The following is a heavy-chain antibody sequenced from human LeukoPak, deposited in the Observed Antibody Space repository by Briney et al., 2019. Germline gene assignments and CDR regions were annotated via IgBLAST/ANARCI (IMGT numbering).Heavy chain of an antibody. CDR2: INHSGSA. V-gene: IGHV4-34*01. CDR1: GGSFSGYY. D-gene: IGHD2-15*01. CDR3: ARHLVAAFDY. J-gene: IGHJ4*02. Sequence: PSETLSLTCAVYGGSFSGYYWSWIRQPPGKGLGWIGEINHSGSANYNPSLKSRVTISVDTSKNQFSLKLSSVTAADTAVYYCARHLVAAFDYWGQGTLVTVSS.